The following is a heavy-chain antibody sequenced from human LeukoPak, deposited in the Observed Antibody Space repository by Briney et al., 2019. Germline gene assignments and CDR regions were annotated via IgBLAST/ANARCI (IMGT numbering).Heavy chain of an antibody. CDR2: ISAYNGNT. Sequence: ASVKVSCKASGGTFSSYAISWVRQAPGQGLEWMGWISAYNGNTNYAQKLQGRVTMTTDTSTSTAYMELRSLRSDDTAVYYCARYGYSSGWYYFYYYYYMDVWGKGTTVTVSS. CDR3: ARYGYSSGWYYFYYYYYMDV. V-gene: IGHV1-18*01. D-gene: IGHD6-19*01. J-gene: IGHJ6*03. CDR1: GGTFSSYA.